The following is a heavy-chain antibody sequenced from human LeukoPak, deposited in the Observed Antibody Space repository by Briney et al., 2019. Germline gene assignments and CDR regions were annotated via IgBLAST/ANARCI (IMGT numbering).Heavy chain of an antibody. CDR1: GGSISSYY. D-gene: IGHD3-16*01. CDR3: ARQSYDYVWGSYPHAFDI. Sequence: ASETLSLTCTVSGGSISSYYWSWIRQPAGKGLEWIGRIYTSGSANYNPSLKSRVTMSVDTSKNQFSLKLSSVTAADTAVYYCARQSYDYVWGSYPHAFDIWGQGTMVTVSS. J-gene: IGHJ3*02. CDR2: IYTSGSA. V-gene: IGHV4-4*07.